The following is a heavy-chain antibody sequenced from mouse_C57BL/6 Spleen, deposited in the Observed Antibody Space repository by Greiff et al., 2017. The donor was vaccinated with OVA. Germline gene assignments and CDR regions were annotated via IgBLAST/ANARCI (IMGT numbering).Heavy chain of an antibody. Sequence: EVKLMESGPGLVKPSQSLSLTCSVTGYSITSGYYWNWIRQFPGNKLEWMGYISYDGSNNYNPSLKNRISITRDTSKNQFFLKLNSVTTEDTATYYCARGGTTVPAWFAYWGQGTLVTVSA. CDR2: ISYDGSN. J-gene: IGHJ3*01. CDR3: ARGGTTVPAWFAY. CDR1: GYSITSGYY. V-gene: IGHV3-6*01. D-gene: IGHD1-1*01.